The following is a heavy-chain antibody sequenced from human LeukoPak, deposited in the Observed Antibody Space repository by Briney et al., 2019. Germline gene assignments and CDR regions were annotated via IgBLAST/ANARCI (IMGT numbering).Heavy chain of an antibody. V-gene: IGHV4-59*01. CDR2: IYYSGST. J-gene: IGHJ6*03. Sequence: SETLSLTCTVSGGSISSYYWSWIRQPPGKGLEWIGYIYYSGSTNYNPSLKSRVTISVDTSKNQFSLKLSSVTAADTAVYYCATSYYDILTGYEHYYMDVWGKGTTVTVSS. CDR1: GGSISSYY. D-gene: IGHD3-9*01. CDR3: ATSYYDILTGYEHYYMDV.